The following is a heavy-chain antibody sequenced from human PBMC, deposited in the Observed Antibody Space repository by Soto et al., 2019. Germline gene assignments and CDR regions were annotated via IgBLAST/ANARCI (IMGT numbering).Heavy chain of an antibody. D-gene: IGHD3-10*01. V-gene: IGHV4-59*08. CDR1: GCSISSYY. J-gene: IGHJ6*03. Sequence: SETLSLTCTVSGCSISSYYWSWIRQPPGKRLEYIGYVHYSGGASYSPSLKSRVSISVDASKNQFSLTLSSVTAADTAVYYCASLIGSGSSPRTDYYYMGVWGKGTTVTVSS. CDR2: VHYSGGA. CDR3: ASLIGSGSSPRTDYYYMGV.